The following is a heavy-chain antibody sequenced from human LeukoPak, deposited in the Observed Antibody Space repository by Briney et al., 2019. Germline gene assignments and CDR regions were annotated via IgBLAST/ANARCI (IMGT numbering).Heavy chain of an antibody. Sequence: PSETLSLTCTVSGGSISSYYWSWIRQPPGKGLEWIGYIYYSGSTNYNPSLKSRVTISVDTSKNQFSLKLSSVTAADTAVYYCARSLYVWGSYRYLWSASHFDYWGQGTLVTVSS. CDR3: ARSLYVWGSYRYLWSASHFDY. CDR2: IYYSGST. J-gene: IGHJ4*02. D-gene: IGHD3-16*02. V-gene: IGHV4-59*12. CDR1: GGSISSYY.